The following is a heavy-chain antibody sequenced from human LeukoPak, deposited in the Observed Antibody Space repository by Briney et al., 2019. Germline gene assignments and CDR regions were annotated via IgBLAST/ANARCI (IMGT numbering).Heavy chain of an antibody. J-gene: IGHJ6*02. V-gene: IGHV3-21*01. CDR1: GFTFRNYS. D-gene: IGHD6-19*01. CDR2: ISCSWCYI. Sequence: GGSLRLSCAASGFTFRNYSMNGVRQARGKGLEGVSSISCSWCYIYYADSVKGRFTIPRDNAKNSLYLQMNSLRAEDTAVYYCAREMLSGWLLSYCYYGMDVWGQGTTVTVSS. CDR3: AREMLSGWLLSYCYYGMDV.